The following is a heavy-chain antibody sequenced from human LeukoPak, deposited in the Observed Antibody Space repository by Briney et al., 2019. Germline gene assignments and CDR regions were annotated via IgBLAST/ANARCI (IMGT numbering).Heavy chain of an antibody. J-gene: IGHJ4*02. CDR2: ISGSDNNI. CDR1: GFTFSSSA. Sequence: GGSLRLSCAASGFTFSSSAMSWVRQAPGKGLEWVSAISGSDNNIYYADSVKGRFTISRDSSKNTLYLQMNSLRVEDTAVYYCAKRTVTFDYWGQGTLVTVSS. V-gene: IGHV3-23*01. CDR3: AKRTVTFDY. D-gene: IGHD4-17*01.